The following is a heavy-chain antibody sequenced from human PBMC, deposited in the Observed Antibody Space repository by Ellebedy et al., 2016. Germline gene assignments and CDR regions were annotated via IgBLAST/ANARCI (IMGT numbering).Heavy chain of an antibody. Sequence: GSLRLSCTVSGGSISSSSYYWGWIRQPPGKGLEWIGSIYYSGSTYYNPSLKSRVTISVDTSKNQFSLKLSSVTAADTAVYYCASQDTPFDYWGQGTLVTVSS. CDR3: ASQDTPFDY. J-gene: IGHJ4*02. CDR2: IYYSGST. CDR1: GGSISSSSYY. V-gene: IGHV4-39*01. D-gene: IGHD5-18*01.